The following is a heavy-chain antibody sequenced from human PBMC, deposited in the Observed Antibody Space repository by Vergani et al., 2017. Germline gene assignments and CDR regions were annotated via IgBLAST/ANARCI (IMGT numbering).Heavy chain of an antibody. J-gene: IGHJ4*02. D-gene: IGHD3-10*01. Sequence: QLQLQESGPGLVKPSETLSLICTVSGGSINPSSSFWGWIRQSPGKGLEWIGSINYVGRTYYIPSLQSRATVFVDTSKNQFSLNLTSVTAADTAVYYCARRTTMVRGVLEIARYYFDYWGQGTLVTVSS. CDR1: GGSINPSSSF. CDR2: INYVGRT. CDR3: ARRTTMVRGVLEIARYYFDY. V-gene: IGHV4-39*01.